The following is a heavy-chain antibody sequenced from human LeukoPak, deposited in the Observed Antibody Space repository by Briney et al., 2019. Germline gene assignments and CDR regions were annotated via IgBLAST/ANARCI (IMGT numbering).Heavy chain of an antibody. Sequence: GGSLRLSCAASGFTFSSYAMSWVRQAPGKGLEWVSAISGSGGSTYYADSVRGRFTISRDNSKNTLYLQMNSLRAEDTAVYYCAKHSRSSIDAFDIWGQGTMVTVSS. D-gene: IGHD6-6*01. J-gene: IGHJ3*02. CDR2: ISGSGGST. V-gene: IGHV3-23*01. CDR1: GFTFSSYA. CDR3: AKHSRSSIDAFDI.